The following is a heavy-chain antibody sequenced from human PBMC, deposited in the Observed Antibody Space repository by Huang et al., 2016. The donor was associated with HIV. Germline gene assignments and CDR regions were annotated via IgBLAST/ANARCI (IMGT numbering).Heavy chain of an antibody. CDR3: ASGEYGKNAYDI. J-gene: IGHJ3*02. Sequence: QLHLQQSGPGLVRPSETLSLICTVSGGSITSSNHYWGWIRQTPGKGLEWIGNCYEMGDADYTPSLKNRVSISIDTSKRQCALRLSSVIATDTAVYYCASGEYGKNAYDIWGQGTVVTVSA. CDR1: GGSITSSNHY. V-gene: IGHV4-39*01. D-gene: IGHD2-2*01. CDR2: CYEMGDA.